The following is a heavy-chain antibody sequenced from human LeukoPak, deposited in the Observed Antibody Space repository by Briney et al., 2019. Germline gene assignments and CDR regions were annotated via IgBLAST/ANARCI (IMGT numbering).Heavy chain of an antibody. CDR3: TRDRGYSNFDY. D-gene: IGHD4-11*01. CDR1: GFTFSNYW. Sequence: GGSLRLSCAASGFTFSNYWMSWVRQAPGKGLEWVANMKEDGSEINYVDSVTGRFTISRDNAQDSLYLQMNSLRAEDTAVYYCTRDRGYSNFDYWGQGTLVTVSS. V-gene: IGHV3-7*01. J-gene: IGHJ4*02. CDR2: MKEDGSEI.